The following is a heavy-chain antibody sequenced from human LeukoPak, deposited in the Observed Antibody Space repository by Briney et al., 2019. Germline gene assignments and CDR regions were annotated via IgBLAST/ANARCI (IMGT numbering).Heavy chain of an antibody. CDR3: AIEYSSSGGGDY. D-gene: IGHD6-6*01. CDR2: INHSGST. CDR1: GGSFSGYY. J-gene: IGHJ4*02. Sequence: SETLSLTCAVYGGSFSGYYWSWIRQPPGKGLEWIGEINHSGSTNYNPSLKSRVTISVDTSKNQFSLKLSSVTAADTAVCYCAIEYSSSGGGDYWGQGTLVTVSS. V-gene: IGHV4-34*01.